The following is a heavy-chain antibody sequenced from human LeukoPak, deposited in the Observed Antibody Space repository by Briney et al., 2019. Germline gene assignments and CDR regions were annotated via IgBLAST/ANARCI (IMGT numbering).Heavy chain of an antibody. CDR1: GFTFSTYW. D-gene: IGHD3-22*01. J-gene: IGHJ3*02. Sequence: GGSLRLSCAASGFTFSTYWMSWVRQAPGKGLEWVANIKEDGSVKNYVDSVKGRFTISRDNAKNALYLQMNSLRAEDTAMYYCARDSRGYFLADAFDIWGQGTMVTVSS. V-gene: IGHV3-7*01. CDR3: ARDSRGYFLADAFDI. CDR2: IKEDGSVK.